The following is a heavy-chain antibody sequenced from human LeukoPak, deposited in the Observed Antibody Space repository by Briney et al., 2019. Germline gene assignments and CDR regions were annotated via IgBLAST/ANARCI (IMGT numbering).Heavy chain of an antibody. Sequence: GGSLRLSCAVSGFTFSDYHMSWIRQAPGKGLEWISYISSGGSSISHADSVKGRFTISRDNAENSLYLQMNSLRAEDTAVYYRARRTAGGRCFDYWGQGTLVTVSS. CDR3: ARRTAGGRCFDY. CDR2: ISSGGSSI. CDR1: GFTFSDYH. V-gene: IGHV3-11*01. J-gene: IGHJ4*02. D-gene: IGHD6-13*01.